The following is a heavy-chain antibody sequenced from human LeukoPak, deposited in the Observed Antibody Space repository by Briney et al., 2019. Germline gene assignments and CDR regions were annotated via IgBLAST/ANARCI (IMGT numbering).Heavy chain of an antibody. CDR3: AKDPRHNYYGSGSYYGVCYFDY. Sequence: GGSLRLSCAASGFTFSSDGMHWFRQAPGKGLEWVAVIWYDGSNKYYADSVKGRFTISRDNSKNTLYLQMNSLRAEDTAVYYCAKDPRHNYYGSGSYYGVCYFDYWGQGTLVTVSS. D-gene: IGHD3-10*01. J-gene: IGHJ4*02. CDR1: GFTFSSDG. V-gene: IGHV3-33*06. CDR2: IWYDGSNK.